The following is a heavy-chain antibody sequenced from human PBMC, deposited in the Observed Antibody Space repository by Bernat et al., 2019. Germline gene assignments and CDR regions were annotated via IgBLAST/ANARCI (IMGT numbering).Heavy chain of an antibody. Sequence: QVQLVESGGGVVQPGRSLRLSCAASGFTFSSYGMHWVRPAPGKGLEWVAVISYDGSNKYYADSVKGRFTISRDNSKNTLYLQMNSLRAEDTAVYYCAKDGPEYSSSSGGMDVWGQGTTVTVSS. CDR1: GFTFSSYG. CDR2: ISYDGSNK. CDR3: AKDGPEYSSSSGGMDV. D-gene: IGHD6-6*01. V-gene: IGHV3-30*18. J-gene: IGHJ6*02.